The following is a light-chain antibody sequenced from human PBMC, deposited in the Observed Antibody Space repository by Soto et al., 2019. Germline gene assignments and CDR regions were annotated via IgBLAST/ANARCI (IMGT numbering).Light chain of an antibody. Sequence: QSVLTQPASVSGSPGQSITISCTGTSSDVGSYNLVSWYQQHPGKAPKLMIYEGSKRPSGVSNRFSGSKSGNTASLTISGLQAEYEADYYCCSYAGSSPSYVFGTGTKVTVL. V-gene: IGLV2-23*01. J-gene: IGLJ1*01. CDR2: EGS. CDR3: CSYAGSSPSYV. CDR1: SSDVGSYNL.